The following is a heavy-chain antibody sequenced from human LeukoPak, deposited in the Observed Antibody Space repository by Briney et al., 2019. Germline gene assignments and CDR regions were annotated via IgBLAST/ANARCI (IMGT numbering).Heavy chain of an antibody. Sequence: SETPSLTCTVSGGSISSYYWSWIRQPPGKGLEWIGYIYYSGSTNYNPSLKSRVTISVDTSKNQFSLKLSSVTAADTAVYYCATAAGDYWGQGTLVTVSS. V-gene: IGHV4-59*01. CDR3: ATAAGDY. CDR2: IYYSGST. CDR1: GGSISSYY. D-gene: IGHD2-15*01. J-gene: IGHJ4*02.